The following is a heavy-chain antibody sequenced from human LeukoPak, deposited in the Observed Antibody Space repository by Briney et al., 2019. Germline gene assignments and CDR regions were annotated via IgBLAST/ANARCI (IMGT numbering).Heavy chain of an antibody. D-gene: IGHD3-10*01. Sequence: GGSLRLSCAASGFTFSDYYMSWIRQAPGKGLEWVSGINWNGGSTGYADSVKGRFTISRDNAKNSLYLQMNSLRAEDTALYYCARDGYYGSGSYYYYYMDVWGKGTTVTVSS. CDR2: INWNGGST. J-gene: IGHJ6*03. CDR1: GFTFSDYY. CDR3: ARDGYYGSGSYYYYYMDV. V-gene: IGHV3-20*04.